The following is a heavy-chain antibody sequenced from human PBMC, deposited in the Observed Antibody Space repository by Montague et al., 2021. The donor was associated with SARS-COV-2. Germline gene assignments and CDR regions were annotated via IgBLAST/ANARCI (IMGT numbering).Heavy chain of an antibody. D-gene: IGHD3-10*01. CDR2: IYYRGSA. CDR1: GGSVSSGSYY. CDR3: AKGDMVRGIPYIDN. Sequence: SETLSLTCSVPGGSVSSGSYYWSWIRQPPGKGLECIGYIYYRGSAYYNPSNPSLMSRATISIDTSKNQFSLTLNAVTAADTAVYYCAKGDMVRGIPYIDNWGQGTLVTVSS. V-gene: IGHV4-61*01. J-gene: IGHJ4*02.